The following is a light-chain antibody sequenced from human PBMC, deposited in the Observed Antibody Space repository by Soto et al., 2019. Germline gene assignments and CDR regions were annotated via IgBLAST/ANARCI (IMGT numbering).Light chain of an antibody. Sequence: EIVLTQSPATLSVSPGDRATLSCRASQSVGNNFAWYQQKPGQAPRLLIFATSTRATGVPARFSGSGSGIHVTLTIRILQYEDFLVCYCQQYGDWPLTFGGGAKVEIQ. CDR3: QQYGDWPLT. CDR2: ATS. V-gene: IGKV3-15*01. J-gene: IGKJ4*02. CDR1: QSVGNN.